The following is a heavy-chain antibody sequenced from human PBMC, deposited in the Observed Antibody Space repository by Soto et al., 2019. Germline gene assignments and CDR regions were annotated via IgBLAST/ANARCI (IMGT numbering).Heavy chain of an antibody. D-gene: IGHD3-22*01. CDR2: ISSSGSTI. V-gene: IGHV3-48*03. J-gene: IGHJ4*02. CDR3: ARDYLDSSGYYYSFDY. CDR1: GFTFSSYE. Sequence: EVQLVESGGGLVQPGGSLRLSCAASGFTFSSYEMNWVRQAPRKGLEWVSYISSSGSTIYYADSVKGRFTISRDNAKNSLYLQMNSLRAEDTAVYYCARDYLDSSGYYYSFDYWGQGTLVTVSS.